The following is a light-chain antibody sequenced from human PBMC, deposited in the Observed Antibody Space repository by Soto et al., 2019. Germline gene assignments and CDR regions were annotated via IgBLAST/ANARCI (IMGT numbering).Light chain of an antibody. CDR2: AAS. V-gene: IGKV1-39*01. CDR3: QQSYSSPFT. CDR1: QSIATD. Sequence: DIQMTQSPSSLSASVGDRVTITCRASQSIATDLHWYQQKPGKAPKLLIYAASSLLSGVPSRFSGSGSGTDFTLSISSLQPEDFATYSCQQSYSSPFTFGPGTKVDIK. J-gene: IGKJ3*01.